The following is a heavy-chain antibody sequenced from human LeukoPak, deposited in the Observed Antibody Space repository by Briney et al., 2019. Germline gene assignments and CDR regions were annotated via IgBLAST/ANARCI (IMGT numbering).Heavy chain of an antibody. V-gene: IGHV1-69*04. J-gene: IGHJ4*02. CDR1: GGTFSSYA. D-gene: IGHD5-18*01. CDR3: ARGEAMVTGLFDY. Sequence: SLNVSCKASGGTFSSYAISWVRQAPGQGLEWMGRIIPILGIENYAQMFQGRVMFTADKSTSTAYMELSSLRAEGTAVYYCARGEAMVTGLFDYWGQGALVTVSS. CDR2: IIPILGIE.